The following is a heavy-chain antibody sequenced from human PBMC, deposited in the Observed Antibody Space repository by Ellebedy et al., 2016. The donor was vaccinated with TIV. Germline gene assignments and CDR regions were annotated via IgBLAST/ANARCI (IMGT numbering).Heavy chain of an antibody. V-gene: IGHV3-23*01. Sequence: PGGSLRLSCAASGFNIGSNAMSWVRQTPGKGPEWVAGIGGVDRTHSAHFVEGRFTISRDRFQSTLHLEMSSLRVEDTAIYYCAKDLPRWSASDYWGQGALVTVSS. CDR3: AKDLPRWSASDY. CDR2: IGGVDRT. J-gene: IGHJ4*02. CDR1: GFNIGSNA. D-gene: IGHD3-3*01.